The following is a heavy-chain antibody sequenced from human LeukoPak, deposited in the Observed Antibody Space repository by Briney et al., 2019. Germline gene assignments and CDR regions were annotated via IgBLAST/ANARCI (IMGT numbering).Heavy chain of an antibody. V-gene: IGHV3-64D*06. CDR2: ISSNGDNT. Sequence: PGGSLRLSCSVSGFTFSTYVMHWVRQAPGKGLEYVSAISSNGDNTYYADSVKGRLTISRDNSKNTLYPQMSSLRADDTAVYYCVRGTGYWGQGTLVTVSS. CDR1: GFTFSTYV. CDR3: VRGTGY. J-gene: IGHJ4*02.